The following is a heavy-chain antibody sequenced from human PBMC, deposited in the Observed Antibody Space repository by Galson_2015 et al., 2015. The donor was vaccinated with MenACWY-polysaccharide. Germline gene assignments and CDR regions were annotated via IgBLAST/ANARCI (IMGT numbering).Heavy chain of an antibody. D-gene: IGHD3-10*01. CDR3: GRGCYGTVSGRY. V-gene: IGHV1-2*02. Sequence: SVKVSCKASGYTFSGYHIHWVRQAPGQGLEWMGWIHPNSGGTTFAQKFQGRVTMTRDTSVSTVYMELNSLRSDDTAVYHCGRGCYGTVSGRYGGQGTPVTGAS. CDR1: GYTFSGYH. CDR2: IHPNSGGT. J-gene: IGHJ4*02.